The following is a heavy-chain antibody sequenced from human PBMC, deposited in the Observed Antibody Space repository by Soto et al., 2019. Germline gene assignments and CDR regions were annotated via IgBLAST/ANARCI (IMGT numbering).Heavy chain of an antibody. J-gene: IGHJ4*02. Sequence: QVQLQESGPGLVKPSETLSLTCTVSGGSISSYYWSWIRQPPVKGLEWIGYIYYSASTNYNPSLKSRVTISVDTSKHQFYLKLTSVTAADTAVYYCARGYLRALDYWGQGTLVTVSS. CDR3: ARGYLRALDY. D-gene: IGHD2-21*01. V-gene: IGHV4-59*01. CDR2: IYYSAST. CDR1: GGSISSYY.